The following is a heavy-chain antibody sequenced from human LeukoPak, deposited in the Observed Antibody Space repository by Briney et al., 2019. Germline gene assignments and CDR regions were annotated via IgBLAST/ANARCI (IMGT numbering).Heavy chain of an antibody. CDR3: AKDYSSGWYEAFDI. D-gene: IGHD6-19*01. V-gene: IGHV3-9*01. CDR1: GFTFDDYA. CDR2: ISWNSGSI. Sequence: GGSLRLSCAASGFTFDDYAMHWVRHAPGKGLEWVSGISWNSGSIGYADSVKGRFTISRDNAKNSLYLQMNSLRAEDTALYYCAKDYSSGWYEAFDIWGQGTMVTVSS. J-gene: IGHJ3*02.